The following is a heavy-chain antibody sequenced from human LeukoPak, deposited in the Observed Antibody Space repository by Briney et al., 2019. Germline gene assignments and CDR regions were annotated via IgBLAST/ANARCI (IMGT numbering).Heavy chain of an antibody. Sequence: GGSLRLSCAASGFTFSSYWMHWVRQVPGKGLVWVSLIHSDGSTIIYADSVKGRFTISRDNSKNTLYLQMNSLRAEDTAVYYCARARKSGGITMIRGVKDRGWFDPWGQGTLVTVSS. V-gene: IGHV3-74*01. J-gene: IGHJ5*02. CDR2: IHSDGSTI. CDR1: GFTFSSYW. D-gene: IGHD3-10*01. CDR3: ARARKSGGITMIRGVKDRGWFDP.